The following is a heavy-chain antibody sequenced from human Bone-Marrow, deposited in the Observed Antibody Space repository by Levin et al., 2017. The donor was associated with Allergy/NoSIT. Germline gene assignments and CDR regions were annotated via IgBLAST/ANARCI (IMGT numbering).Heavy chain of an antibody. J-gene: IGHJ5*02. CDR1: GGSVSSASYY. D-gene: IGHD6-13*01. CDR2: IYYSGDT. V-gene: IGHV4-39*01. Sequence: SETLSLTCTVSGGSVSSASYYWGWIRQPPGKGLEYIGSIYYSGDTYYNPSLKSRVTISVDSSKNQFSLKLSSVTAADTSVYYCARRYSSSWSQTWFDPWGQGTLVTVSS. CDR3: ARRYSSSWSQTWFDP.